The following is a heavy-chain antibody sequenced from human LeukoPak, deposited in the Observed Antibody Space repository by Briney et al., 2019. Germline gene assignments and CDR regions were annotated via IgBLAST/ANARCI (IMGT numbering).Heavy chain of an antibody. CDR2: IYTSGST. J-gene: IGHJ5*02. D-gene: IGHD6-13*01. Sequence: SETLSLTCTVSGGSISSYYWSWIRQPAGKGLEWIERIYTSGSTNYNPSLKSRVTMSVDTSKNQFSLKLSSVTAADTAVYYCARDGVIAAAGINWFDPWGQGTLVTVSS. V-gene: IGHV4-4*07. CDR1: GGSISSYY. CDR3: ARDGVIAAAGINWFDP.